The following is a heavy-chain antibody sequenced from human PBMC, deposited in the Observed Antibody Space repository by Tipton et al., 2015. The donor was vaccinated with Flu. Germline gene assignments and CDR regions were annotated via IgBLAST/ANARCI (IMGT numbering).Heavy chain of an antibody. D-gene: IGHD2-2*02. CDR1: GYSFTSYW. V-gene: IGHV5-51*01. J-gene: IGHJ3*02. Sequence: QSGAEVKKPGESLKISCKGSGYSFTSYWIGWVRQMPGKGLEGMGIIYPGDSDTRYSPSFQGQVTISADKSISTAYLQWSSLKASDTSMYYCARHCSSTSCYTVPDAFDIWGQGTMVTVSS. CDR3: ARHCSSTSCYTVPDAFDI. CDR2: IYPGDSDT.